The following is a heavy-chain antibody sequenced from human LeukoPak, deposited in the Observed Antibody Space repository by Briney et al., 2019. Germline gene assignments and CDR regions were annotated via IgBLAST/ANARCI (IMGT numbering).Heavy chain of an antibody. CDR1: GFTFSSYA. CDR2: ISYDGSNK. V-gene: IGHV3-30*04. CDR3: ARGTVTTFNYYGMDV. J-gene: IGHJ6*04. D-gene: IGHD4-17*01. Sequence: GGSLRLSCAASGFTFSSYAMHWVRQAPGKGLEWVAVISYDGSNKYYADPVKGRFTISRDNSKNTLYLQMNSLRAEDTAVYYCARGTVTTFNYYGMDVWGKGTTVTVSS.